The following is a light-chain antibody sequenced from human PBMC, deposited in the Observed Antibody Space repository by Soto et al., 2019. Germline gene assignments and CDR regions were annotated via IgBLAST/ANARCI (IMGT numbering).Light chain of an antibody. CDR3: QPSFTTPRT. J-gene: IGKJ1*01. V-gene: IGKV1-39*01. CDR1: QSISTY. CDR2: AAY. Sequence: DIQLTQSPSSLSASVGDRLTITCRASQSISTYLNWYQQKSGKAPKVLIFAAYSLQSGVPSRFSGSGSGTDFTLTSTSLHPEDFATYYCQPSFTTPRTFGQGTKVEIK.